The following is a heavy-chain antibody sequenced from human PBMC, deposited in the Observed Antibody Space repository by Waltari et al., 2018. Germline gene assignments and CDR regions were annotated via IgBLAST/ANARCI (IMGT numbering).Heavy chain of an antibody. CDR1: GFTFSNYW. J-gene: IGHJ4*02. D-gene: IGHD6-6*01. V-gene: IGHV3-7*01. Sequence: EVQLVESGGGLVQPGGSLRLACAASGFTFSNYWMTWVRQAPGKGLEWVASIKQDGSEKYYVDSVKGRFTFSRDNAKKSLYLQMNSLRVEDMAVYYCARDAVRRFDYWGQGTLVTVSS. CDR3: ARDAVRRFDY. CDR2: IKQDGSEK.